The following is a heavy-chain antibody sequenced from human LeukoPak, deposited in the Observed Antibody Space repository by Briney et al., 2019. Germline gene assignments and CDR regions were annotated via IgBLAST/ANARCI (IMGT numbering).Heavy chain of an antibody. V-gene: IGHV3-9*01. D-gene: IGHD5-12*01. CDR2: ISWNSGSI. CDR3: AKDMVGTISGGYYYYYGMDV. CDR1: GFTFDDYA. Sequence: GRSLRLSCAASGFTFDDYAMHWVRQAPGKGLEWVSGISWNSGSIGYADSVKGRFTISRDNAKNSLYLQMNSLRAEDTALYYCAKDMVGTISGGYYYYYGMDVWGQGTTVTVSS. J-gene: IGHJ6*02.